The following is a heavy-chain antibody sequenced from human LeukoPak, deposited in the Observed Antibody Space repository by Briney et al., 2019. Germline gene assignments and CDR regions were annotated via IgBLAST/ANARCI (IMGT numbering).Heavy chain of an antibody. V-gene: IGHV3-23*01. J-gene: IGHJ4*02. Sequence: GGSLRLSCAASGFTFSSYEMNWVRQAPGKGLEWVSATSSSDAGTYYAESVRGRFTISRDNSKNTLNLQMNSLRGEDTAVYYCARDSDNWNYDFWGQGTLVTVSS. D-gene: IGHD1-7*01. CDR1: GFTFSSYE. CDR2: TSSSDAGT. CDR3: ARDSDNWNYDF.